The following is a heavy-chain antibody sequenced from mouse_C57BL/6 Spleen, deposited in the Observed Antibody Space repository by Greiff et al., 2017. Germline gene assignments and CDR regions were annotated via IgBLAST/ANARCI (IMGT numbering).Heavy chain of an antibody. J-gene: IGHJ1*03. CDR3: ARSGTTVVAHWYFDV. V-gene: IGHV1-82*01. CDR1: GYAFSSSW. Sequence: QVQLQQSGPELVKPGASVKISCKASGYAFSSSWMNWVKQRPGKGLEWIGRIYPGDGDTNYNGKFKGKATLTADKSSSTAYMQLSSLTSEDSAVYFCARSGTTVVAHWYFDVWGTGTTVTVSS. CDR2: IYPGDGDT. D-gene: IGHD1-1*01.